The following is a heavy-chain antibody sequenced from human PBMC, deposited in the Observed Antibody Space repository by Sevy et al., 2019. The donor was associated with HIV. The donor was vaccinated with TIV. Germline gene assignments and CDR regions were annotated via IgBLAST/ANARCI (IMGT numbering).Heavy chain of an antibody. D-gene: IGHD5-18*01. CDR1: GFIFSSHE. CDR2: VSSRGAIT. Sequence: GGSLRLSCAASGFIFSSHELNLVRQAPGKGLEWVSYVSSRGAITHYADSVRGRFTISRDNAQNSLYLQMNSLRVEDTAIYFCARGLSSYGSYYFDFWGRGTLVTVSS. V-gene: IGHV3-48*03. CDR3: ARGLSSYGSYYFDF. J-gene: IGHJ4*02.